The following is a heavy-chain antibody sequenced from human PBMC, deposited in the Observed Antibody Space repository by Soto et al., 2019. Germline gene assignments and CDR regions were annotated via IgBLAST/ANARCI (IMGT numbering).Heavy chain of an antibody. CDR1: GFTFSSYW. Sequence: EVQLVESGGGLVQPGGSLRLSCAASGFTFSSYWMHWLRQAPEKGLMWVSRISTDGSSTNYADSVKGRFTVSRDNARNTLYLQMDSLRAEDTAVYYCASNKDGVDYWGQVTLVTVSS. CDR3: ASNKDGVDY. CDR2: ISTDGSST. V-gene: IGHV3-74*01. J-gene: IGHJ4*02.